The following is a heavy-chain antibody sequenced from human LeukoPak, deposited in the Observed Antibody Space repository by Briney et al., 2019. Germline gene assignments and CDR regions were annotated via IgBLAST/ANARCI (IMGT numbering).Heavy chain of an antibody. CDR3: ARDRSQRAYSYGPDGE. V-gene: IGHV3-23*01. Sequence: QAGGSLRLSCAASGFTFSSYAMSWVRQAPGKGLEWVSAISGSGGSTYYADSVKGRFTISRDNSKNTLYLQINSLRGEDTAVYYCARDRSQRAYSYGPDGEWGQGTLVTVSS. CDR2: ISGSGGST. J-gene: IGHJ4*02. D-gene: IGHD5-18*01. CDR1: GFTFSSYA.